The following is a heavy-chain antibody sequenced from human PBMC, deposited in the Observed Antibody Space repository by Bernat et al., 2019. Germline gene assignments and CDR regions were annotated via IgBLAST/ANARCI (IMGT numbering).Heavy chain of an antibody. J-gene: IGHJ4*02. D-gene: IGHD2-15*01. Sequence: EVQLVESGGGLVQPGGSLRLSCASSGFSFSGYWMHWVRQDPGKGLVWVSRINSEGSSTNYADSVKGRFTISRDNAKNTLYLQMNSLRAEDTAVYYCARLGSYCSGGSCYPYYFDYWGQGTLVTVSS. CDR3: ARLGSYCSGGSCYPYYFDY. CDR2: INSEGSST. V-gene: IGHV3-74*01. CDR1: GFSFSGYW.